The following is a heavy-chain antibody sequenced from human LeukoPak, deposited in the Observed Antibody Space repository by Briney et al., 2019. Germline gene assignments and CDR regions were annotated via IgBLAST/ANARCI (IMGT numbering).Heavy chain of an antibody. Sequence: GGSLRLSCAASGFSISYYSMNWVRQAPGKGLDWVSYISSSSSNIYYADSVKGRFTISRDNAKNSLYLQMNSLRAEDTAVYYCATGRGYSYGYFTEAFFDYWGQGTLVTVSS. CDR2: ISSSSSNI. CDR1: GFSISYYS. V-gene: IGHV3-48*01. D-gene: IGHD5-18*01. CDR3: ATGRGYSYGYFTEAFFDY. J-gene: IGHJ4*02.